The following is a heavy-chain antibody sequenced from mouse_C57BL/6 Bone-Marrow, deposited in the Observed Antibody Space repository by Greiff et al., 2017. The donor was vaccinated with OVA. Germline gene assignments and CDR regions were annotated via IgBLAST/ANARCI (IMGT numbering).Heavy chain of an antibody. CDR3: ARWLYYGSRNYFDY. Sequence: VKLQESGAELARPGASVKLSCKASGYTFTSYGISWVKQRTGQGLEWIGEIYPRSGNTYYNEKFKGKATLTADKSSSTAYMELRSLTSEDSAVYFCARWLYYGSRNYFDYWGQGTTLTVSS. D-gene: IGHD1-1*01. CDR1: GYTFTSYG. CDR2: IYPRSGNT. J-gene: IGHJ2*01. V-gene: IGHV1-81*01.